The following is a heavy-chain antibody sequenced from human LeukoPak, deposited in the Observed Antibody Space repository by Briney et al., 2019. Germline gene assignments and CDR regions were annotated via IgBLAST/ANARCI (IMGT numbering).Heavy chain of an antibody. CDR2: MNPNSGNT. D-gene: IGHD6-19*01. V-gene: IGHV1-8*01. CDR1: GYTFTSYD. J-gene: IGHJ4*02. Sequence: GASVKVSCKASGYTFTSYDINWVRQATGQGLEWMGWMNPNSGNTGYAQKFQGRVTMTRNTSISTAYMELSSLRSEDTAVYCCARGLSKQWLVHTRTFDYWGQGTLVTVSS. CDR3: ARGLSKQWLVHTRTFDY.